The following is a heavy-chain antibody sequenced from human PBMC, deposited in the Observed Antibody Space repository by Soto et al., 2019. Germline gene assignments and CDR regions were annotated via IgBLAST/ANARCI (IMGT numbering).Heavy chain of an antibody. Sequence: PSETLSLTCAVYGGSFSGYNWSWIRQPPGKGLEWIGEINHSGSTNYNPSLKSRVTISVDTSKNQFSLKLSSVTAADTAVYYCARLGLTGYYFLWYGMDVWGQGTTVTVYS. J-gene: IGHJ6*02. CDR2: INHSGST. CDR3: ARLGLTGYYFLWYGMDV. V-gene: IGHV4-34*01. D-gene: IGHD3-9*01. CDR1: GGSFSGYN.